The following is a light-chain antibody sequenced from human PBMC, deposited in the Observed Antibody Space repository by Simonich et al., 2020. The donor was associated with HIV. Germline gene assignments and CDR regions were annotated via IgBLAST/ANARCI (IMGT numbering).Light chain of an antibody. Sequence: QSVLTQPPSVSGAPGQRVTISCTGSSSNIGSGYDVHWYQQLPGTAPKLLIYGNNNRPSGAPDRVSGSKSGTSASLAITGLQTEDEADYYCQSYDSSLSGSVFGGGTKLTVL. CDR3: QSYDSSLSGSV. J-gene: IGLJ3*02. V-gene: IGLV1-40*01. CDR2: GNN. CDR1: SSNIGSGYD.